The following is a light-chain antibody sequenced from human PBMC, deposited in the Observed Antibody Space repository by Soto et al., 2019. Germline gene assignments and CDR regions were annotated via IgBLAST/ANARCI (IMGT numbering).Light chain of an antibody. J-gene: IGKJ1*01. CDR2: GAS. CDR3: QQYFSSPWT. CDR1: QSVGSNY. V-gene: IGKV3-20*01. Sequence: IVVTKSPGTLSLSPGEIATLSCRASQSVGSNYLAWYQQKPGQAPRLLIYGASSRVTGIPDRFSGSGSGTDFTLTISRLEPEDFAVYYCQQYFSSPWTFGQGTKVDIK.